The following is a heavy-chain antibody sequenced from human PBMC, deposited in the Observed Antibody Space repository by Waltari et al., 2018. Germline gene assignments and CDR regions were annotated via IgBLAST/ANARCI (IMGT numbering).Heavy chain of an antibody. V-gene: IGHV4-59*04. CDR1: GGSINNYY. Sequence: QVQLQESGPGLVKPSETLSLTCTVSGGSINNYYWSWIRQPPGKRLEWIGYISYSGITDYNSPLESRVTMSVDTSRSQFSLKLRSVTDADTATYYCVRGCVGGACYSDTYYSMDVWGKGTTVTVSS. CDR2: ISYSGIT. J-gene: IGHJ6*03. CDR3: VRGCVGGACYSDTYYSMDV. D-gene: IGHD2-21*02.